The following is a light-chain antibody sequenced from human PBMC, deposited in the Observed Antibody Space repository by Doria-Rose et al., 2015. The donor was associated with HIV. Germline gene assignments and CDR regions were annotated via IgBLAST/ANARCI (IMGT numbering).Light chain of an antibody. Sequence: TQSPGTLSLSPGERATLSCRASQSFSSTYLAWYQQQPGQAPSLLIYDGSTRATGIPDRFSASGSGTDFTLTINRLEPEDFELYYCHQYGTSWTFGQGTKVEI. V-gene: IGKV3-20*01. CDR1: QSFSSTY. CDR2: DGS. CDR3: HQYGTSWT. J-gene: IGKJ1*01.